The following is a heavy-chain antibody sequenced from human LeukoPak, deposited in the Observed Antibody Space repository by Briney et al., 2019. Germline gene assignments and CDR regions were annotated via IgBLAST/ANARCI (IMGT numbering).Heavy chain of an antibody. J-gene: IGHJ4*02. Sequence: SETLSLTCAVSGYSISSGYYWNWIRQPPEKGLEWIGYIYGSGNTNYNPSLKSRVTMSIDTSKNQFSLKLTSVTAADTATYYCARETSLAGFASGLGFNYWGQGILVTVSS. D-gene: IGHD6-19*01. CDR1: GYSISSGYY. CDR2: IYGSGNT. V-gene: IGHV4-61*01. CDR3: ARETSLAGFASGLGFNY.